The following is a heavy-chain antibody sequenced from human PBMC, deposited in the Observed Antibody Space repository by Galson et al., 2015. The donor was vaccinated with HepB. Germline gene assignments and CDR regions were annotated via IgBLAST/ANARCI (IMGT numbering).Heavy chain of an antibody. J-gene: IGHJ2*01. CDR3: ARDRGSGWEDWYFDL. CDR2: ISAYNGNT. D-gene: IGHD6-19*01. CDR1: GYTFTSYG. Sequence: SVKVSCKASGYTFTSYGISWVRQAPGQGLEWMGWISAYNGNTNYAQKLQGRVTMTTDTSTSTAYVELRSLRSDDTAVYYCARDRGSGWEDWYFDLWGRGTLVTVSS. V-gene: IGHV1-18*01.